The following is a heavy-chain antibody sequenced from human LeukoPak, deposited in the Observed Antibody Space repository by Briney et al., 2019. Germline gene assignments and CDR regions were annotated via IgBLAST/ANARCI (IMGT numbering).Heavy chain of an antibody. Sequence: GGSLRLSCAASGFTFSSYAMNWIRQAPGKGLEWVSVIYSSGSTYYADSVKGRFTISRDNSKNTLYLQMNSLRAEDTAVYYCARERSYGFDYWGQGTLVTVSS. J-gene: IGHJ4*02. CDR1: GFTFSSYA. CDR2: IYSSGST. D-gene: IGHD1-26*01. CDR3: ARERSYGFDY. V-gene: IGHV3-53*01.